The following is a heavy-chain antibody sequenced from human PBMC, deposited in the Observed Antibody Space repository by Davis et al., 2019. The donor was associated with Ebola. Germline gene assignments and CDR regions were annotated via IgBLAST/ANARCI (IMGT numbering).Heavy chain of an antibody. V-gene: IGHV3-74*01. D-gene: IGHD3-22*01. Sequence: HTGGSLRLSCAASGFTFSSYWMHWVRQAPGKGLVWVSRINNGGSSTNYADSVKGRFTISRDNAKNTLYLQMNSLRAEDTAVYYCAKDQDYYDSSGYSAWGQGTLVTVSS. CDR3: AKDQDYYDSSGYSA. J-gene: IGHJ1*01. CDR2: INNGGSST. CDR1: GFTFSSYW.